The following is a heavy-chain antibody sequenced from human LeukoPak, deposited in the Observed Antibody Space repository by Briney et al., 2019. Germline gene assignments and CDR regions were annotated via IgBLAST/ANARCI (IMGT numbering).Heavy chain of an antibody. CDR3: ARGAYYYED. J-gene: IGHJ4*02. Sequence: GGSLRLSCAASGLTFSRFWMSWVRQAPGKGLEWVANIREDGSEKHYVDSVKGRFTISRDNAKDSLYLQMNSLRAEDTAVYYCARGAYYYEDWGQGTLVTVSS. V-gene: IGHV3-7*01. D-gene: IGHD3-22*01. CDR2: IREDGSEK. CDR1: GLTFSRFW.